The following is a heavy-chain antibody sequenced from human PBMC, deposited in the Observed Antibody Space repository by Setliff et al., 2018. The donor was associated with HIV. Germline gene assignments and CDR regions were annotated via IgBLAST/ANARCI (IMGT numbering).Heavy chain of an antibody. J-gene: IGHJ4*02. D-gene: IGHD6-6*01. CDR1: GVSVGSGDYY. CDR3: ATRPRIAARPFDY. V-gene: IGHV4-31*03. CDR2: IFHSGDT. Sequence: PSETLSLTCSVSGVSVGSGDYYWHWIRQHPANALEWIGYIFHSGDTYYNPSLKSRISMSVDTSKNQFSLELTYLTAADTAVYYCATRPRIAARPFDYWGQGMLVTVSS.